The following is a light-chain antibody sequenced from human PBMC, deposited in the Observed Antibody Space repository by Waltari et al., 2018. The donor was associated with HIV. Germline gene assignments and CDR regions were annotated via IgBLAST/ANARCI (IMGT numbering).Light chain of an antibody. Sequence: EIVLTQSPATLSLSPGERATLSCRASQSVSSYLAWYQQQPGQAPRLLIYDSTHRATGIPARFSGSGSTTDFTLTISSLEPEDFVVYYCQQRHNWPPLTFGGGTKVEIK. J-gene: IGKJ4*01. CDR1: QSVSSY. CDR2: DST. CDR3: QQRHNWPPLT. V-gene: IGKV3-11*01.